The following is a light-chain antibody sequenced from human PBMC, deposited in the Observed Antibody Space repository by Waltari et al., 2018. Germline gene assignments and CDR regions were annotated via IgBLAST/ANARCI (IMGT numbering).Light chain of an antibody. CDR2: AAS. CDR3: QQLNDYPHT. CDR1: QGISSY. Sequence: IQLTQSPSSLSASVGDRVTITCRASQGISSYLAWSQQKPGKAPKLLIYAASTLRSGVPSRFSGSGSGTDFTLTISSLQPEDFATYYCQQLNDYPHTFGQGTKL. V-gene: IGKV1-9*01. J-gene: IGKJ2*01.